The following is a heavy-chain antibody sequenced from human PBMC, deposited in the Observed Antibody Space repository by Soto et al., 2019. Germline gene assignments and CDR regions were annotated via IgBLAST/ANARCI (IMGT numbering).Heavy chain of an antibody. Sequence: PSETLSLTCAVSGGSFSGFYWTWMRQPPGEGLEWIGEINHSGTTNFNPSLRSRLTISLDSSKKHFSLKLTSMTAADAAVYYCARADRTLVTSYGLDVWGQGTTVTVSS. D-gene: IGHD2-21*02. V-gene: IGHV4-34*01. CDR1: GGSFSGFY. J-gene: IGHJ6*02. CDR2: INHSGTT. CDR3: ARADRTLVTSYGLDV.